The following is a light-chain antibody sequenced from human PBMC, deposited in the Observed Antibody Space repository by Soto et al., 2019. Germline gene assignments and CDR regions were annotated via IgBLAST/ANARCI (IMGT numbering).Light chain of an antibody. CDR3: QQYNSYPYT. CDR1: QSMSSW. V-gene: IGKV1-5*03. J-gene: IGKJ2*01. Sequence: DIRMTQSPSTLSASVGDRVTITCRASQSMSSWLAWYQQKPGKAPKLLIYKASSLESGVPSRFSGSGSGTEFTLTISSLQPDDFATYYCQQYNSYPYTFGQGTKLEIK. CDR2: KAS.